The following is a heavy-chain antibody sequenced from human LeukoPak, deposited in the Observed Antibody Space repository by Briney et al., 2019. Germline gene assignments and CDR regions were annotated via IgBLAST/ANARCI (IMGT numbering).Heavy chain of an antibody. V-gene: IGHV4-31*03. D-gene: IGHD5-12*01. CDR3: ASPSPGYSGYDPNDASDI. CDR2: IYYSGST. Sequence: SQTLSLTCTVSGGSISSGGYYWSWIRQHPGKGLEWIGYIYYSGSTYYNPSLKSRVTISVDTSKNQFSLKLSSVTAADTAVYYCASPSPGYSGYDPNDASDIWGQGTMVTVSS. CDR1: GGSISSGGYY. J-gene: IGHJ3*02.